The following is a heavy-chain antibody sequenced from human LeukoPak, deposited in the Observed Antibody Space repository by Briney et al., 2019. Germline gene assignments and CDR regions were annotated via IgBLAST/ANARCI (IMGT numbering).Heavy chain of an antibody. CDR3: ARGLYGDHLDY. CDR2: IIPIFGTA. V-gene: IGHV1-69*05. D-gene: IGHD4-17*01. CDR1: GGTFSSYA. Sequence: VASVKVSCKASGGTFSSYAISWVRQAPGQGLEWMGGIIPIFGTANYAQKFQGRVTMTTDTSTSTAYMELRSLRSDDTAVYYCARGLYGDHLDYWGQGTLVTVSS. J-gene: IGHJ4*02.